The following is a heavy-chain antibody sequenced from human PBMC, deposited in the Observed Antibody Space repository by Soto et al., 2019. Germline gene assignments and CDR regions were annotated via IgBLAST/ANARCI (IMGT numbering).Heavy chain of an antibody. Sequence: QVQLVESGGGVVQPGRSLRLSCAASGFTFSSYGMHWVRQAPGKGLEWVAVISYDGSNKYYADSVKGRFTISRDNSKNTLYLQMNSLRAEDTAVYYCAKEQVGGQWLVSMDVWGQGTTVTVSS. CDR1: GFTFSSYG. D-gene: IGHD6-19*01. J-gene: IGHJ6*02. CDR3: AKEQVGGQWLVSMDV. V-gene: IGHV3-30*18. CDR2: ISYDGSNK.